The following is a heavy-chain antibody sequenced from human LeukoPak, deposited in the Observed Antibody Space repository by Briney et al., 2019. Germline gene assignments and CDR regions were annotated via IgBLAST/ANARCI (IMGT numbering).Heavy chain of an antibody. D-gene: IGHD3-10*01. Sequence: GGSLRLSCAASGFTFSRYSMNWVRQAPGKGLEWVSSISSSSSYIYYADSVKGRFTISRDNAKNSLYLQMNSLRAEDTAVYYCARDQLYYYYMDVWGKGTTVTISS. V-gene: IGHV3-21*01. CDR3: ARDQLYYYYMDV. J-gene: IGHJ6*03. CDR1: GFTFSRYS. CDR2: ISSSSSYI.